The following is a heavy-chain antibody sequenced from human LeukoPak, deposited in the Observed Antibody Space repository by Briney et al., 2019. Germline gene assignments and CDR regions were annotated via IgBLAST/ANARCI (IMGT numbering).Heavy chain of an antibody. CDR2: IKTDGSIT. J-gene: IGHJ4*02. D-gene: IGHD3-22*01. Sequence: GGSLRLSCAASGFSIRVYWMHWVRQAPGKGPVWVSRIKTDGSITDYADFVKGRFTISRDNAKNSLYLQMNSLRAEDTAVYYCARNLGGYYPSGFDYWGQGTLVTVSS. V-gene: IGHV3-74*01. CDR1: GFSIRVYW. CDR3: ARNLGGYYPSGFDY.